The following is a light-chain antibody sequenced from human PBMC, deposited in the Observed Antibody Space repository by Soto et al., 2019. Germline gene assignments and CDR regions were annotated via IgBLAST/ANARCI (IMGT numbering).Light chain of an antibody. J-gene: IGKJ4*01. CDR1: QSLLHSNGYNY. Sequence: DIVMTQSPLSLPVTPGEPASISCRSSQSLLHSNGYNYLDWYLQKPGQSPQVLIYRGSTRASEVPDRFSGSGSGTDFTLKISRVEAEDVGVYYCMQALQTPLTFGGGTKVEIK. CDR3: MQALQTPLT. V-gene: IGKV2-28*01. CDR2: RGS.